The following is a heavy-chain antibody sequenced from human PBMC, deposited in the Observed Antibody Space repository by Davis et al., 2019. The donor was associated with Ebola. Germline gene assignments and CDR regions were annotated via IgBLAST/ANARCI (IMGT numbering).Heavy chain of an antibody. D-gene: IGHD3-22*01. Sequence: GESLKISCAASGFTFSNYAMHWVRQAPGKGLEYVSAITNNGDRTYYANSVKGRFTISRDNSKNTLYLQMGSLRPEDMAVYYCARGFGSGASYYYTFDYWGQGTLVTVSS. V-gene: IGHV3-64*01. CDR3: ARGFGSGASYYYTFDY. CDR1: GFTFSNYA. J-gene: IGHJ4*02. CDR2: ITNNGDRT.